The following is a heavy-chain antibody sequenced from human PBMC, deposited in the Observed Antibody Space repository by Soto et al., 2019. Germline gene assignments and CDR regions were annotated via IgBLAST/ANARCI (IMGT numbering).Heavy chain of an antibody. Sequence: LRLSCAASGFTFSSYGMHWVRQAPGKGLEWVAVIWYDGSNKYYADSVKGRFTISRDNSKNTLYLQMNSLRAEDTAVYYCARTGTIYCGGDCYTRIPDYWGQGTLVTVSS. J-gene: IGHJ4*02. CDR2: IWYDGSNK. CDR3: ARTGTIYCGGDCYTRIPDY. CDR1: GFTFSSYG. V-gene: IGHV3-33*01. D-gene: IGHD2-21*02.